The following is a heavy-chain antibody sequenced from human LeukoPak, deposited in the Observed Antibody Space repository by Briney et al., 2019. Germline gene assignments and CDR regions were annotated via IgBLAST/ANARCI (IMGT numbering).Heavy chain of an antibody. CDR2: INSDGSST. J-gene: IGHJ4*02. D-gene: IGHD2-15*01. CDR1: GFTFSSYC. Sequence: GGSLRLSCAASGFTFSSYCMHWVRQAPGKGLVWVSRINSDGSSTNYADSVKGRFTISRDNAKNTLYLQMNSLRAEDTAVYYCARGLNAVVAATFGYWGQGTLVTVSS. CDR3: ARGLNAVVAATFGY. V-gene: IGHV3-74*01.